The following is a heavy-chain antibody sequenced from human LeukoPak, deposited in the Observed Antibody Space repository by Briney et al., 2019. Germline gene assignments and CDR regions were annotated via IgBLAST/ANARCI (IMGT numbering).Heavy chain of an antibody. CDR1: GGSIIDYY. J-gene: IGHJ3*02. Sequence: PSETLSLTCSVSGGSIIDYYWSWIRQPPGKGLEGIGYIYYSGSTNYNPSLNSRVTISIDTSKNQFSVKLSSVTAADTALYYCARHSLFASSNAFDIWGQGTMVAVSS. V-gene: IGHV4-59*08. CDR3: ARHSLFASSNAFDI. CDR2: IYYSGST.